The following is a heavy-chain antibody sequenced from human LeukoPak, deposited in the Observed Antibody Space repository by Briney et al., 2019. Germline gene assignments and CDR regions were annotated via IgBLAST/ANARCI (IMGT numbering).Heavy chain of an antibody. J-gene: IGHJ4*02. CDR1: GFTFSSYA. CDR3: AKDSSSSVEIDY. D-gene: IGHD6-13*01. CDR2: ISGSGGST. V-gene: IGHV3-23*01. Sequence: PGGPLRLSCAASGFTFSSYAMSWVRQAPGKGLEGVGAISGSGGSTYYADSVKGRFTISRDNSKNTVYLQMNSLRAEDTAVYYCAKDSSSSVEIDYWGQGTLVTVSS.